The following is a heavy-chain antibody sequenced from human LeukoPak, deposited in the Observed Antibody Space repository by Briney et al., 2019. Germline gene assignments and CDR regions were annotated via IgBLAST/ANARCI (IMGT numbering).Heavy chain of an antibody. CDR1: GGSISGYY. CDR3: ARGRKRWLQFGLDY. J-gene: IGHJ4*02. D-gene: IGHD5-24*01. CDR2: INHSGST. Sequence: SETLSLTCTVSGGSISGYYRSWIRQPPGKGLEWIGEINHSGSTNYNPSLKSRVTISLDTSKNQFSLKLSSVTAADTAVYYCARGRKRWLQFGLDYWGQGTLVTVSS. V-gene: IGHV4-34*01.